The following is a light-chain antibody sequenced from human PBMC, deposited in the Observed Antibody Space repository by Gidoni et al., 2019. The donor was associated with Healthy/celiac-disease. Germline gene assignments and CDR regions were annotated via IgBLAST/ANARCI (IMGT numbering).Light chain of an antibody. CDR2: DVS. V-gene: IGLV2-14*01. J-gene: IGLJ2*01. CDR3: SSYTSSSTLV. Sequence: QPALSQPASVSESPGRPITISCTGTSSDVGGYNYVSWYQQHPGKAPKLMIYDVSNRPSGVSNRFSGSKSGNTASLTISGLQAEDEADYYCSSYTSSSTLVFGGGTKLTVL. CDR1: SSDVGGYNY.